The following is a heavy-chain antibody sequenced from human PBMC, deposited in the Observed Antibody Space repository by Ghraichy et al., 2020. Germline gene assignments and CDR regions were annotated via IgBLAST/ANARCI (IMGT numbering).Heavy chain of an antibody. Sequence: GGSLRLSCAASGFTFSSYWMHWVRQAPGKGLVWVSRINSDGSSTSYADSVKGRFTISRDNAKNTLYLQMNSLRAEDTAVYYCARDEMIVVGRGWFDPWGQGTLVTVSS. D-gene: IGHD3-22*01. CDR1: GFTFSSYW. J-gene: IGHJ5*02. CDR2: INSDGSST. CDR3: ARDEMIVVGRGWFDP. V-gene: IGHV3-74*01.